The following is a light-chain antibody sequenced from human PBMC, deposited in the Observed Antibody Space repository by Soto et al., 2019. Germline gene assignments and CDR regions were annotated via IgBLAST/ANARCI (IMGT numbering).Light chain of an antibody. Sequence: EIVLTQSPGTLSLSAGERATLSCWASQSLRNTYIAWYQQKRGQAPRLLIYGASSRATGIPERFSGSGSGTDFTLTISRLEPEDSAVYYFQQYARGYTFGQGTKLEIK. CDR2: GAS. CDR1: QSLRNTY. CDR3: QQYARGYT. V-gene: IGKV3-20*01. J-gene: IGKJ2*01.